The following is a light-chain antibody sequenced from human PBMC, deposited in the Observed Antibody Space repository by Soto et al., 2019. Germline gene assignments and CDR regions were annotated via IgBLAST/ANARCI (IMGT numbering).Light chain of an antibody. Sequence: DIQMTQSPSSISASVGGRVTITCRASQPISSWLAWYQQVPGQAPYLLIYPASTLQSGVPSRFSGSGSGTDFTLTINSLQPEDFATYFCQQGYNFPRAFGQGTKVDIK. CDR1: QPISSW. CDR3: QQGYNFPRA. CDR2: PAS. V-gene: IGKV1-12*01. J-gene: IGKJ1*01.